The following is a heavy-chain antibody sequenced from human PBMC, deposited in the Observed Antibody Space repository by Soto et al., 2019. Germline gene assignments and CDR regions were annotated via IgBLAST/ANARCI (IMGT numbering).Heavy chain of an antibody. Sequence: GGSLRLSCAASGFTFSSYGMHWVRQAPGKGLEWVAVISYDGSNKYYADSVKGRFTISRDNSKNTLYLQMNSLRAEDTAVYYCAKDREQLGGYYYYYGMDVWGQGTTVTVSS. J-gene: IGHJ6*02. CDR3: AKDREQLGGYYYYYGMDV. V-gene: IGHV3-30*18. CDR2: ISYDGSNK. CDR1: GFTFSSYG. D-gene: IGHD6-6*01.